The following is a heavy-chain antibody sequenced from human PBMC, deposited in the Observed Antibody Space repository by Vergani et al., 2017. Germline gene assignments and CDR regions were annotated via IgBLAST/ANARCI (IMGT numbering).Heavy chain of an antibody. J-gene: IGHJ5*02. V-gene: IGHV3-7*01. CDR3: ARDRGIYYDSSGYWT. CDR2: IKQDGREK. Sequence: VQLVESGGGLVQPGGSLRLSCAASGFTFSSYWMSWVRQAPGKGLEWVANIKQDGREKYYVDSVKGRFTISRDNAKNSLYLQMNSLRAEDTAVYYFARDRGIYYDSSGYWTWGQGTLVTVSS. CDR1: GFTFSSYW. D-gene: IGHD3-22*01.